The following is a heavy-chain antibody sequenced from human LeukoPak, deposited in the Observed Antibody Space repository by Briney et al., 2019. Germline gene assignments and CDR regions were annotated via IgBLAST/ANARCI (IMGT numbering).Heavy chain of an antibody. CDR1: GYTFTGYD. J-gene: IGHJ4*02. Sequence: GASVKVSCKASGYTFTGYDINWVRQAPGQGPEWMGWMNPNSGNTGYAQKLQGRVSMTRDTSINTAYMELSSLGSEDTAVYYCARGISGYSYGYGDYWGQGTLVTVSS. V-gene: IGHV1-8*01. D-gene: IGHD5-18*01. CDR3: ARGISGYSYGYGDY. CDR2: MNPNSGNT.